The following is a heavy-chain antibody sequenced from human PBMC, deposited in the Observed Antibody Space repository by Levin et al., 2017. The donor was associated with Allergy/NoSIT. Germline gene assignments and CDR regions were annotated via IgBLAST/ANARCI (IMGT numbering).Heavy chain of an antibody. J-gene: IGHJ4*02. CDR2: IYYSGST. CDR3: AREHATVRYFDY. V-gene: IGHV4-30-4*01. Sequence: PSQTLSLTCTVSGGSISSGDYYWSWIRQPPGKGLEWIGYIYYSGSTYYNPSLKSRVTISVDTSKNQFSLKLSSVTAADTAVYYCAREHATVRYFDYWGQGTLVTVSS. D-gene: IGHD4-17*01. CDR1: GGSISSGDYY.